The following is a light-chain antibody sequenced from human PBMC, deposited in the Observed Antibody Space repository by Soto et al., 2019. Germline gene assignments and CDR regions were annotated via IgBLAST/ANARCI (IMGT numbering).Light chain of an antibody. CDR2: AAS. CDR3: QQSYSTPQT. V-gene: IGKV1-39*01. Sequence: DIQMTQSPSSLSALVGDRVTITCRASQSISSFLNWYQQKPGKAPNLLIYAASSLQSGVPSKFSGSGSGTDFTLTISSLQPEDFATYYCQQSYSTPQTFGQGTKVEIK. CDR1: QSISSF. J-gene: IGKJ1*01.